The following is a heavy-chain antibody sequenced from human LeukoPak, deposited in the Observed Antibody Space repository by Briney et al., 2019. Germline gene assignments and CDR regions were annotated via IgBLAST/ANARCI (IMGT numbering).Heavy chain of an antibody. Sequence: ASVKVSCKASGGTFSSYAISRVRQAPGQGLEWMGGIIPIFGTANYAQKFQGRVTITADESTSTAYMELSSLRSEDTAVYYCARDRPYCSSTSCQGYYYYYMDVWGKGSTVTVSS. D-gene: IGHD2-2*01. CDR3: ARDRPYCSSTSCQGYYYYYMDV. CDR1: GGTFSSYA. J-gene: IGHJ6*03. CDR2: IIPIFGTA. V-gene: IGHV1-69*13.